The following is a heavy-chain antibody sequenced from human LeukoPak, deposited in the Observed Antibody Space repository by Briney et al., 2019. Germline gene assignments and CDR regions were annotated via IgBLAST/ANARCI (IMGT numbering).Heavy chain of an antibody. CDR2: ISGSGGST. Sequence: GGPLRLSCAASGFTFSSYAMSWVRQAPGKGLEWVSAISGSGGSTYYADSVKGRFTISRDNSKNTLYLQMNSLRAEDTAVYYCARGITMVREGFDYWGQGTLVTVSS. V-gene: IGHV3-23*01. CDR1: GFTFSSYA. CDR3: ARGITMVREGFDY. D-gene: IGHD3-10*01. J-gene: IGHJ4*02.